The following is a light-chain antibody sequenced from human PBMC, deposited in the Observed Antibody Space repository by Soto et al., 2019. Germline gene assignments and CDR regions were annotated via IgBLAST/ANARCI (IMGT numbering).Light chain of an antibody. V-gene: IGLV1-44*01. Sequence: QSVLTQPPSASGTPGQGVTISCSGGSSNIGTNAVNWYQQLPGTAPKLLIYNNNRRPSGVPDRFSGSKSGTSASLAISGLQSEDEADYYCAASDDSLNGYVFGTGTKVT. CDR1: SSNIGTNA. J-gene: IGLJ1*01. CDR2: NNN. CDR3: AASDDSLNGYV.